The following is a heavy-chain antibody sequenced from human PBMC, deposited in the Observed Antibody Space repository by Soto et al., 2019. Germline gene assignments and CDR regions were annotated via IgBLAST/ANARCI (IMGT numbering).Heavy chain of an antibody. CDR1: GYTFTSYG. CDR3: ARSWVTGKGGMDV. V-gene: IGHV1-18*01. D-gene: IGHD3-16*01. J-gene: IGHJ6*02. CDR2: INGYTGNT. Sequence: QVQLVQSGGEVKKPGASVKVSCKASGYTFTSYGFSWVRQAPGQGLEWMGWINGYTGNTHYAQKCQGRVTMTIDTSTSTAYMELWTLISDDTAVYYCARSWVTGKGGMDVWGQGTTVTVSS.